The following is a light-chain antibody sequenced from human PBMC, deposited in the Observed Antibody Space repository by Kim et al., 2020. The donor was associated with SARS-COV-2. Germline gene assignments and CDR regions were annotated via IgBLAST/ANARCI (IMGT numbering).Light chain of an antibody. J-gene: IGKJ2*01. CDR1: QGVSSSY. V-gene: IGKV3-20*01. CDR2: GAS. CDR3: QQYGSLYT. Sequence: SLAPVERATLSFRASQGVSSSYLAWYQQKPGQAPRLLIYGASSRATGIPDRFSGSGSGTDFTLTISRLEPEDFAVYYCQQYGSLYTFGQGTKLEI.